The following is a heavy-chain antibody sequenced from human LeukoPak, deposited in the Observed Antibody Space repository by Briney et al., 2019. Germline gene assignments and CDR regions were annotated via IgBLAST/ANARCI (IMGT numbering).Heavy chain of an antibody. J-gene: IGHJ5*02. CDR1: GYTFSSYG. V-gene: IGHV1-46*01. CDR3: ARDDSIADRGWWFDP. D-gene: IGHD1-14*01. Sequence: ASVSVSCKASGYTFSSYGISWVRQAPGQGLEWMGLINTRGSSTIYAETLRGRIIINRESSKDTEYMELSSLISEDTAVYYCARDDSIADRGWWFDPWGQGTLVTVSS. CDR2: INTRGSST.